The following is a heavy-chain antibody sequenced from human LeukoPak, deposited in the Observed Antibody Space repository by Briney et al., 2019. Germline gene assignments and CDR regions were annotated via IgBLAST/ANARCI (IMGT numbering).Heavy chain of an antibody. V-gene: IGHV3-9*01. CDR3: AKISGAYDGYFDY. D-gene: IGHD5-12*01. J-gene: IGHJ4*02. CDR1: GFTFDYYA. Sequence: GGSLRLSCAASGFTFDYYAMHWVRQAPGKGLEWVSGISWNSGSIGYADSVKGRFTISRYNAKNSLYLQMNSLRAEDTALYYCAKISGAYDGYFDYWGQGTLVTVSS. CDR2: ISWNSGSI.